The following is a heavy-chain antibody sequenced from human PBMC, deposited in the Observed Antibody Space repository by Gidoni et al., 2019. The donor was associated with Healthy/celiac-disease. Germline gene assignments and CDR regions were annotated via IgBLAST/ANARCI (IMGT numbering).Heavy chain of an antibody. CDR3: ARGAHDYGDYYFDY. V-gene: IGHV3-33*01. CDR1: GFTFSSYG. J-gene: IGHJ4*02. D-gene: IGHD4-17*01. CDR2: IWYDGSNK. Sequence: QVQLVESGGGVVQPGRSLRLSCAASGFTFSSYGMHWGRQPPGKGLEWVAVIWYDGSNKYYADSVKGRFTISRDNSKNTLYLQMNSLRAEDTAVYYCARGAHDYGDYYFDYWGQGTLVTVSS.